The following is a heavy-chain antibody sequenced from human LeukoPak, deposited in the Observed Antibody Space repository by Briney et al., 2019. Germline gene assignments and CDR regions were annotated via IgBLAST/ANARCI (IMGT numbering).Heavy chain of an antibody. CDR3: ARKIQLWFFDY. CDR2: IYYSGST. D-gene: IGHD5-18*01. V-gene: IGHV4-59*12. CDR1: GGSISSYY. J-gene: IGHJ4*02. Sequence: PSETLSLTCTVSGGSISSYYWSWIRQPPGKGLEWIGYIYYSGSTNYNPSLKSRVTISVDTSKNQFSLKLSSVTAADTAVYYCARKIQLWFFDYWGQGTLVTVSS.